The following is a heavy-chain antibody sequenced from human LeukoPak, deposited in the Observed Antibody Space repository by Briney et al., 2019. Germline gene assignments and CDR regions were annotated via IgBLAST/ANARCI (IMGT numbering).Heavy chain of an antibody. CDR1: GGSFSGYY. Sequence: SETLSLTCAVYGGSFSGYYWSWIRQPPGKGLEWIGEINHSGSTNYNPSLKSRVTISVDTSKNQFSLKLSSVTAADTAVYYCARDLKLLWFGELSPNYDYWGQGTLVTVSS. D-gene: IGHD3-10*01. V-gene: IGHV4-34*01. J-gene: IGHJ4*02. CDR3: ARDLKLLWFGELSPNYDY. CDR2: INHSGST.